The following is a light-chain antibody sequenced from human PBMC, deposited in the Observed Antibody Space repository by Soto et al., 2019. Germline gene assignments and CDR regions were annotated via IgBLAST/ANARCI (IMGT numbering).Light chain of an antibody. Sequence: QSALTQPASVSGSPGQSITISCTGTSSDAGAYYSVSWYQHHPGKAPKLIIYGVTNRPSGVSNRFSGSKSGNTASLTISGLQAEDEADYHCSSYTSGSSHYVFGTGTKVTGL. CDR3: SSYTSGSSHYV. V-gene: IGLV2-14*01. CDR1: SSDAGAYYS. CDR2: GVT. J-gene: IGLJ1*01.